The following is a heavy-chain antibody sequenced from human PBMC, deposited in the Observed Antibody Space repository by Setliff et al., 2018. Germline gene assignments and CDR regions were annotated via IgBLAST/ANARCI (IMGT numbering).Heavy chain of an antibody. CDR3: ARAGNTAMGGDY. CDR1: GCTFTSYY. D-gene: IGHD5-18*01. J-gene: IGHJ4*02. V-gene: IGHV1-46*01. Sequence: ASVKVSCKASGCTFTSYYMHWVRQAPGQGLEWMGIINPSGGSTSYAQKFQGRVTMTRDTSTSTVYMELSSLRSEDTAVYYCARAGNTAMGGDYWGQGTLVTVSS. CDR2: INPSGGST.